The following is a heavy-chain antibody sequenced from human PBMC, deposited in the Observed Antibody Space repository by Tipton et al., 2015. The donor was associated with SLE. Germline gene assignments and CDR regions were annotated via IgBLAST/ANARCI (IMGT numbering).Heavy chain of an antibody. Sequence: LRLSCTVSGGSMSSSGYYWGWIRQPPRMGLEWIGTIYYSGSTYYNPSLKSRVTISVDMSKNQFFLNLTSVTAADTAVYYCVGPIRQDGFDIWGQGTMVTVSS. J-gene: IGHJ3*02. V-gene: IGHV4-39*07. CDR1: GGSMSSSGYY. CDR3: VGPIRQDGFDI. CDR2: IYYSGST. D-gene: IGHD2-21*01.